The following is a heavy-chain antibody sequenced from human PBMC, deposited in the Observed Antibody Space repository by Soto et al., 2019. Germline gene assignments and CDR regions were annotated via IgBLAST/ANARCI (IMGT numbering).Heavy chain of an antibody. CDR3: ARGSGIAARRYYYYYMDV. CDR1: GGSISSYY. D-gene: IGHD6-6*01. J-gene: IGHJ6*03. CDR2: IYYSGST. Sequence: SETLSLTCTVSGGSISSYYWSWIRQPPGKGLEWIGYIYYSGSTNYNPSLKSRVTISVDTSKNQFSLKLSSVTAADTAVYYCARGSGIAARRYYYYYMDVWGKGTTVTVSS. V-gene: IGHV4-59*01.